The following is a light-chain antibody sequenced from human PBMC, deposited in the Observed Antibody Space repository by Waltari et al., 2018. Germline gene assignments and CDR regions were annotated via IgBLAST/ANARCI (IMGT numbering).Light chain of an antibody. CDR2: LGS. CDR1: KSLLHRNGNNY. CDR3: MQSLQALWT. V-gene: IGKV2-28*01. Sequence: DIVVTQSPLSLSVTPGEPASISCKSSKSLLHRNGNNYFDRYLPKPGQCPQLLIYLGSNRASGVPDKFSGSGSGTDFTLKISRVEAEDVGVYYCMQSLQALWTFGQGTKVEIK. J-gene: IGKJ1*01.